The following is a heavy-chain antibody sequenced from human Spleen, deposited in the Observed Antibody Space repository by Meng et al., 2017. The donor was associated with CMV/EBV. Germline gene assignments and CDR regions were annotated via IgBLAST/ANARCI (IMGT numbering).Heavy chain of an antibody. J-gene: IGHJ4*02. CDR1: GGSFSGYY. Sequence: SETLSLTCAVYGGSFSGYYWSWIRQPPGKGLEWIGEINHSGSTNYNPSLKSRVTISVDTSKNQFSLKLSSVTAADTAVYYCARVYSSSWYYFDYWGQGTLVTVSS. D-gene: IGHD6-13*01. CDR3: ARVYSSSWYYFDY. V-gene: IGHV4-34*01. CDR2: INHSGST.